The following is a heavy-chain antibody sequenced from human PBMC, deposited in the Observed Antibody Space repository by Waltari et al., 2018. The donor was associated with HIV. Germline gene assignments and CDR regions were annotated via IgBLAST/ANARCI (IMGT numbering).Heavy chain of an antibody. CDR1: GASFSHFY. V-gene: IGHV4-34*01. D-gene: IGHD6-6*01. Sequence: QVQLKQWGAGLLKPSETLYLTCSVYGASFSHFYWTWVRRHPGKCLEWIGEINHSGTTTYNPSLKSRFNISIDTSKRQFSLKVKSVTAADTAVYYCARGREYGSSSDLEDWGQGTLVTVSS. CDR3: ARGREYGSSSDLED. CDR2: INHSGTT. J-gene: IGHJ4*02.